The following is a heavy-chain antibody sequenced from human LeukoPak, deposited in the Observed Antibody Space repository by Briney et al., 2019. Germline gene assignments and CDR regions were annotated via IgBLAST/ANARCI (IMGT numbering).Heavy chain of an antibody. CDR3: VKGVQYSGSYYTFDY. V-gene: IGHV3-23*01. J-gene: IGHJ4*02. D-gene: IGHD1-26*01. CDR1: GFTFSTYS. CDR2: ISGNSGSI. Sequence: GGSLRLSCAASGFTFSTYSMFWVRRAPGKGLEWVSAISGNSGSIYYADSVKGRFTISRDNSKNTLYLQMSSLRAEDTAIYYCVKGVQYSGSYYTFDYWGQGTLVTVSS.